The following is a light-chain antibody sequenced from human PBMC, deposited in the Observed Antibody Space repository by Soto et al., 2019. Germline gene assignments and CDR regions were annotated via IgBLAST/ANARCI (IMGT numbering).Light chain of an antibody. J-gene: IGLJ3*02. V-gene: IGLV2-23*01. CDR3: CSYARSSNWV. CDR2: EGS. CDR1: SSDVGSYNL. Sequence: QSALTQPASVSGSPGQSITISCTGISSDVGSYNLVSWYQQHPGKAPKLMIYEGSKRPSGVSNRFSGSKSGNTASLTISGLQAEDEAEYYCCSYARSSNWVFGGGTQLTVL.